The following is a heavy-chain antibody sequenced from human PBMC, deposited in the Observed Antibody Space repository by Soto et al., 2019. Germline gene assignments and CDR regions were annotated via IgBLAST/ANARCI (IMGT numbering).Heavy chain of an antibody. CDR2: IYHRGST. D-gene: IGHD2-2*01. CDR3: AGACSSTSCFYYSGMDV. J-gene: IGHJ6*02. V-gene: IGHV4-4*02. Sequence: SLTCAVSGGSIRSSNWWSWVRQPPGKGLGWIGEIYHRGSTNYNPSLKSRDTISVDKSKHQCSLKLSSVAAADTCVYYCAGACSSTSCFYYSGMDVWGQGTTVTVSS. CDR1: GGSIRSSNW.